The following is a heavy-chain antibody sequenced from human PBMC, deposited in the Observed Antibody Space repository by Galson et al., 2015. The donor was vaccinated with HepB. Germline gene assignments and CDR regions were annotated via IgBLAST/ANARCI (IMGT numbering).Heavy chain of an antibody. CDR1: GGSISSGGYS. CDR2: IYYSGST. J-gene: IGHJ4*02. D-gene: IGHD6-13*01. V-gene: IGHV4-30-4*07. CDR3: AAGIAAAGMGEEGY. Sequence: TLSLTCAVSGGSISSGGYSWSWIRQPPGKGLEWIGYIYYSGSTYYNPSLKSRVTISVDTSKNQFSLKLSSVTAADTAVYYCAAGIAAAGMGEEGYWGQGTLVTVSS.